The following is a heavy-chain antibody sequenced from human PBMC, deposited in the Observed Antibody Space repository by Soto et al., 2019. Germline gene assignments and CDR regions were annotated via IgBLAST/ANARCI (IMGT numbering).Heavy chain of an antibody. V-gene: IGHV3-33*01. CDR2: IWYDGSKK. CDR1: GFTFRSYG. D-gene: IGHD2-15*01. J-gene: IGHJ4*02. CDR3: ARDLGTYPGSYFDY. Sequence: QVQLVESGGGVVQPGRSLRLSCAASGFTFRSYGMFWVRQAPGKGLEWVALIWYDGSKKYYADSVKGRFTVSRDDSKNTLNLQMNSLRAEDTAVYHCARDLGTYPGSYFDYWGQGTLVTVSS.